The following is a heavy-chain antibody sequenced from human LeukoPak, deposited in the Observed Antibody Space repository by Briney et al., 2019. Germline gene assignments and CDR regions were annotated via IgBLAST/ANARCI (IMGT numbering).Heavy chain of an antibody. CDR3: ARAYITIDDDHHPDY. CDR2: ISSSSSYT. V-gene: IGHV3-11*06. J-gene: IGHJ4*02. Sequence: EPGGSLRLSCAASGFTFSDYYMSWIRQAPGKGLEWVSYISSSSSYTNYADSVKGRFTISRDNAKNSLYLQMNSLRAEDTAVYYCARAYITIDDDHHPDYWGQGTLVTVS. D-gene: IGHD3-3*01. CDR1: GFTFSDYY.